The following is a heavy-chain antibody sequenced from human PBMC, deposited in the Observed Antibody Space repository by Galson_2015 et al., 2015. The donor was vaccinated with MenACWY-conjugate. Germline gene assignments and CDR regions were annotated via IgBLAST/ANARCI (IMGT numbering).Heavy chain of an antibody. V-gene: IGHV3-30*01. CDR2: MPYDGSNQ. CDR1: GFTFSSYT. J-gene: IGHJ4*02. D-gene: IGHD6-19*01. CDR3: ARGLIGYSSGPLDF. Sequence: SLRLSCAASGFTFSSYTMHWVRQTPGKGLEWVALMPYDGSNQYYADSLKGRLTISRDNSKSTLYLQMDSLRAEDTAVYYCARGLIGYSSGPLDFWGQGALVTVSS.